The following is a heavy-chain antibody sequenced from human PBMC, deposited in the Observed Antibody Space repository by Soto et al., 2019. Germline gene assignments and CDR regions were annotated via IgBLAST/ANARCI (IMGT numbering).Heavy chain of an antibody. CDR3: ARVNLGYCTSTSCLVYYYYVMDV. CDR2: TYYRSRWYN. J-gene: IGHJ6*02. V-gene: IGHV6-1*01. CDR1: GDSVSGNSVA. Sequence: SQTLSLTCAISGDSVSGNSVAWSWIRQSPSRGLEWLGRTYYRSRWYNDYGVSVKSRITINPDTSKNQFSLQLNSVTPEDTAVYFCARVNLGYCTSTSCLVYYYYVMDVWGQGTTVTVSS. D-gene: IGHD2-2*01.